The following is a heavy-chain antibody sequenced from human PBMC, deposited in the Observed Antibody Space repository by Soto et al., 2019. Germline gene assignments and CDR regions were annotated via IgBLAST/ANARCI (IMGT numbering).Heavy chain of an antibody. CDR1: GYTFTRYG. J-gene: IGHJ6*03. CDR2: ISGDNDNT. D-gene: IGHD2-15*01. V-gene: IGHV1-18*04. Sequence: QVQLVQSGAEVKKPGASVKVSCKASGYTFTRYGISWVRQAPGQGLEWMGWISGDNDNTKYAQKLQDRITMTTDTSMSTVYMELRSLRSDDTAVYYCARLIGYCSGGSCDYYYMDVWGKGTTVTVSS. CDR3: ARLIGYCSGGSCDYYYMDV.